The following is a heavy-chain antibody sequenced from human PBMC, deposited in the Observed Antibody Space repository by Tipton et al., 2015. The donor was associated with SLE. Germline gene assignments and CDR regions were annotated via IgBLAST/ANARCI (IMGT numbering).Heavy chain of an antibody. CDR1: GGSISGSNYY. CDR3: ARHDTNYGRNWFDP. Sequence: TLSLTCTVSGGSISGSNYYWDWIRQSPGKGPEWIGRITNNGNTNYIPSLQSRVTMSVDTSKNHFSLKLSSVTAADTAVYYCARHDTNYGRNWFDPWGQGTLVTVSS. D-gene: IGHD2-8*01. J-gene: IGHJ5*02. CDR2: ITNNGNT. V-gene: IGHV4-39*01.